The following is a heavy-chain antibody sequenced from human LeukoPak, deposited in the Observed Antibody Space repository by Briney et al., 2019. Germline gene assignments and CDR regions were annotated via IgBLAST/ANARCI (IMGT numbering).Heavy chain of an antibody. CDR2: ISSSSSTI. J-gene: IGHJ4*02. CDR3: AKDRDYDFWSGYPFDY. V-gene: IGHV3-48*01. Sequence: GGSLRLSCAASGFTFSSYSMNWVRQAPGKGLEWVSYISSSSSTIYYADSVKGRFTISRDNSKNTLYLQMNSLRAEDTAVYYCAKDRDYDFWSGYPFDYWGQGTLVTVSS. CDR1: GFTFSSYS. D-gene: IGHD3-3*01.